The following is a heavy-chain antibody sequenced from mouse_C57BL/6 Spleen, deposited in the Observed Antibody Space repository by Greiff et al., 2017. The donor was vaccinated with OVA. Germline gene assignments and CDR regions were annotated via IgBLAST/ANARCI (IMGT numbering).Heavy chain of an antibody. CDR3: ARDQDYGRFDY. D-gene: IGHD1-1*01. V-gene: IGHV3-6*01. CDR1: GYSITSGYY. J-gene: IGHJ2*01. CDR2: ISYDGSN. Sequence: DVKLQESGPGLVKPSQSLSLTCSVTGYSITSGYYWNWIRQFPGNKLEWMGYISYDGSNNYNPSLKNRISITRDTSKNQFFLKLNSVTTEDTATYYCARDQDYGRFDYWGQGTTLTVSS.